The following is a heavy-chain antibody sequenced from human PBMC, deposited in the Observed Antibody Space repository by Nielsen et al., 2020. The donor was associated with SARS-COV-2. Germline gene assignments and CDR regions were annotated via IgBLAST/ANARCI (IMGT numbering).Heavy chain of an antibody. D-gene: IGHD2-2*01. V-gene: IGHV3-30-3*01. J-gene: IGHJ6*02. Sequence: GESLKISCTASGFIFSSYAMSWVRQAPGKGLEWVAVISYDGSNKYYADSVKGRFTISRDNSKNTLYLQMNSLRAEDTAVYYCARDRGYCSSTSCYYYYGMDVWGQGTTVTVSS. CDR1: GFIFSSYA. CDR2: ISYDGSNK. CDR3: ARDRGYCSSTSCYYYYGMDV.